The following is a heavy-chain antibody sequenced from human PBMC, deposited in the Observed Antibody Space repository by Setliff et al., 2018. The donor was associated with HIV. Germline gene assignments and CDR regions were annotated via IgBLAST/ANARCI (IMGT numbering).Heavy chain of an antibody. J-gene: IGHJ5*02. CDR1: GFTFTSYW. D-gene: IGHD5-12*01. CDR2: INQDGSEK. CDR3: ARVASDYDYGWLDP. Sequence: HPGGSLRLSCAASGFTFTSYWMIWVRQAPGKGLEWVANINQDGSEKNYVDSVKGRFTVSRDNAKNTLYLQMNSLRAEDTAVYYCARVASDYDYGWLDPWGQGTLVTVSS. V-gene: IGHV3-7*01.